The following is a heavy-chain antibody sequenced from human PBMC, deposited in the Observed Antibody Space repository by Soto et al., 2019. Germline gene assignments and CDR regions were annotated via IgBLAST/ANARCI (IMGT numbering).Heavy chain of an antibody. V-gene: IGHV3-23*01. J-gene: IGHJ1*01. CDR1: GFSFSEYG. Sequence: EIQLLESGGGLPQPGGSLNLSCVASGFSFSEYGMSWVRQTPQKTLEWVAAISGNKITTSDPYSVNVGFFISRDNSDNTLHLQMNSLRDDETAIYYCANRRLNSITSLSDWWGQGVQVTVSS. CDR2: ISGNKITT. CDR3: ANRRLNSITSLSDW. D-gene: IGHD3-16*02.